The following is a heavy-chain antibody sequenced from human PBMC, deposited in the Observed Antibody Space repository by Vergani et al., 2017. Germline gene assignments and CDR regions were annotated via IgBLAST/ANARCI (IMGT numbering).Heavy chain of an antibody. CDR2: INHSGST. J-gene: IGHJ6*03. CDR3: ARGVLRFLEWLGYYYYYMDV. CDR1: GGSFSGYY. D-gene: IGHD3-3*01. Sequence: QVQLQQWGAGLLKPSETLSLTCAVYGGSFSGYYWSWIRQPPGKGLEWIGEINHSGSTNYNPSLKSRVTISVDTSKNQFSLKLSSVTAADTAVYYCARGVLRFLEWLGYYYYYMDVCGKGTTVTVSS. V-gene: IGHV4-34*01.